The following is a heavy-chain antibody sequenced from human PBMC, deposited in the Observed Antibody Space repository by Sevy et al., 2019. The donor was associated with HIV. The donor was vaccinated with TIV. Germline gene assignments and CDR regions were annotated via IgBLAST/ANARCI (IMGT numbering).Heavy chain of an antibody. CDR1: GLTFSRYD. J-gene: IGHJ3*02. CDR2: IWYDGSKK. Sequence: GGSLRLSCAASGLTFSRYDMHWVRQAPGKGLEWVAVIWYDGSKKYYGDSVKGRFTISRDDSKNTLHLQMNSLRAEDTAVYYCAKGARGQWEQGFDIWGQGTMVTVSS. D-gene: IGHD1-26*01. V-gene: IGHV3-33*06. CDR3: AKGARGQWEQGFDI.